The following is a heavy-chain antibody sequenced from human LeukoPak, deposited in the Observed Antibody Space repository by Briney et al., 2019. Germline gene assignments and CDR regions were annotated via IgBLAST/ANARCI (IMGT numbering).Heavy chain of an antibody. J-gene: IGHJ3*02. CDR1: GYTFTSYY. CDR2: INPSGGST. CDR3: ARVFVATQADTLTGYEPVVAFDI. D-gene: IGHD3-9*01. Sequence: GASVKVSCKASGYTFTSYYMHWVRQAPGQGLEWMGIINPSGGSTSYAQKFQGRVTMTRDMSTSTVYMELSSLRSEDTAVYYCARVFVATQADTLTGYEPVVAFDIWGQGTMVTVSS. V-gene: IGHV1-46*01.